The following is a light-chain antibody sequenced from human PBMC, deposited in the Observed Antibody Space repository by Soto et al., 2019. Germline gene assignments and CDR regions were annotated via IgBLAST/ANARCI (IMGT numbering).Light chain of an antibody. CDR3: QHLNSYPFS. CDR2: AAS. CDR1: QGISSY. V-gene: IGKV1-9*01. J-gene: IGKJ5*01. Sequence: DIQLTQSPSSLSASVGDRVTITCRASQGISSYLAWYQQKPGKAPKLLIYAASTLQSGVPSRFSGSGSGTDFTLTISSLQPEDFATCYCQHLNSYPFSCGQGIRLEIK.